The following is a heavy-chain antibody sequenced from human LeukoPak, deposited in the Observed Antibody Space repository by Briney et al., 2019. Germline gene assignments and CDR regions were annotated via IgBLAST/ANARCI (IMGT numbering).Heavy chain of an antibody. CDR3: ARGDTAMDAYDY. D-gene: IGHD5-18*01. CDR1: GYTFTGYY. Sequence: ASVKVSCKASGYTFTGYYMHWVRQARGQGLEWMGWINPNSGGTNYAQKFQGRVTMTRDTSISTAYMELSRLRSDDTAVYYCARGDTAMDAYDYWGQGTLVTVSS. J-gene: IGHJ4*02. V-gene: IGHV1-2*02. CDR2: INPNSGGT.